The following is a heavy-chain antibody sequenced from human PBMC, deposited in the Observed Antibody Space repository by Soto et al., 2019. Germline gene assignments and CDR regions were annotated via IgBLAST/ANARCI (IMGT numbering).Heavy chain of an antibody. D-gene: IGHD3-22*01. CDR2: IYYSGST. CDR3: ARVNEEAWVITTGGYYFDY. V-gene: IGHV4-39*01. CDR1: GGSISSSSYY. Sequence: SETLSLTCTVSGGSISSSSYYWGWIRQPPGKGLEWIGSIYYSGSTYYNPSLKGRVTISVDTSKNQFSLKLSSVTAADTAVYYCARVNEEAWVITTGGYYFDYWGQGTLVTVSS. J-gene: IGHJ4*02.